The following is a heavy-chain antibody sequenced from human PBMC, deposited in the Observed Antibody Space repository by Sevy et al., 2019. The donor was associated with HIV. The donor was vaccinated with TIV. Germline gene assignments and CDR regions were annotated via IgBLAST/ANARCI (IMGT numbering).Heavy chain of an antibody. CDR3: AKDFTGYNGMDV. CDR1: GIIFTSSG. CDR2: ISYHGRDK. V-gene: IGHV3-30*18. Sequence: GGSLRLSCVVSGIIFTSSGMHWVRQAPGKGLEWVAVISYHGRDKFYADSVKGRFTISRDNSKNILYLQMNGLRIEDTAVYYCAKDFTGYNGMDVWGQGTMVTGSS. D-gene: IGHD1-1*01. J-gene: IGHJ6*02.